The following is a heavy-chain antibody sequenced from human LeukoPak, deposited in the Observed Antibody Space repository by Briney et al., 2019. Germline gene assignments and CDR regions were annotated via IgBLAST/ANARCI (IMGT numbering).Heavy chain of an antibody. CDR1: GFTFSSYW. J-gene: IGHJ4*02. Sequence: PGGSLRLSCVASGFTFSSYWMSWVRQAPGKGLEWVANIKQDGSEKYYVDSVKGRFTISRDNAKNSLYLQMNSLRAEDTAVYYCARRPSVDYWGQGTLVTASS. V-gene: IGHV3-7*01. CDR2: IKQDGSEK. CDR3: ARRPSVDY.